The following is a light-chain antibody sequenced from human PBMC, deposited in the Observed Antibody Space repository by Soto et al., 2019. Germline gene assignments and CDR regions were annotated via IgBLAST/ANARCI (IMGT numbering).Light chain of an antibody. CDR1: SSDCRRYDF. CDR3: CSYAGSYTHV. V-gene: IGLV2-11*01. J-gene: IGLJ1*01. Sequence: QSVLTQPRSVSGSPGQSVTISCTGTSSDCRRYDFVSWYQQHPDKAPKLMIYDVIKRPSGVPDRFSGSKSGNTASLTIYGLQAEDEADYHCCSYAGSYTHVFGTGTKSPS. CDR2: DVI.